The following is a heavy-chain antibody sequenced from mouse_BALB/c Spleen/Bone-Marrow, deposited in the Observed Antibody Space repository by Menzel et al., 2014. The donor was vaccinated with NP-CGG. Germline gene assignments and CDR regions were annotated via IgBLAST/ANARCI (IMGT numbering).Heavy chain of an antibody. J-gene: IGHJ4*01. CDR1: GYTFTNYW. CDR3: ARDFFYTIDY. CDR2: IKVSTGYT. Sequence: QVQLQQPGAELAKPGASVKMSCKASGYTFTNYWMYWVKQRPGQGLEWIGYIKVSTGYTEYNQKFKDKATLTADKSSSTPFMQLSIHASEDSAVCYFARDFFYTIDYWGQGPSVTISS. V-gene: IGHV1-7*01.